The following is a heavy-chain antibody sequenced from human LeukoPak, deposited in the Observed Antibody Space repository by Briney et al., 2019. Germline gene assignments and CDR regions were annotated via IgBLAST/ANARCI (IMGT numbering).Heavy chain of an antibody. J-gene: IGHJ6*02. CDR2: ISGSGGST. CDR3: AKATRVPVRGVITDYYYYGTDV. CDR1: GFTFSSYA. D-gene: IGHD3-10*01. V-gene: IGHV3-23*01. Sequence: GGSLRLSCAASGFTFSSYAMSWVRRAPGKGLEWVSAISGSGGSTYYADSVKGRFTISRDNSKNTLYLQMNSLRAEDTAVYYCAKATRVPVRGVITDYYYYGTDVWGQGTTVTVSS.